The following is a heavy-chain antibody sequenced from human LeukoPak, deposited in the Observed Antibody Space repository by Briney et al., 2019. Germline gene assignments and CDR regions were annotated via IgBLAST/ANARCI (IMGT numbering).Heavy chain of an antibody. Sequence: ASVKVSCKASGYTFTGYYMHWVRQAPGQGLEWMGWINPNSGNTGYAQKFQGRVTMTRNTSISTAYMELSSLRSEDTAVYYCARGRLYSSTYWGQGTLVTVSS. CDR2: INPNSGNT. D-gene: IGHD6-13*01. CDR1: GYTFTGYY. V-gene: IGHV1-8*02. CDR3: ARGRLYSSTY. J-gene: IGHJ4*02.